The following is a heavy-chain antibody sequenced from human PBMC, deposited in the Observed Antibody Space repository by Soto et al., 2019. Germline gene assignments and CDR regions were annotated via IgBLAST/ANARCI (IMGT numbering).Heavy chain of an antibody. V-gene: IGHV4-31*03. J-gene: IGHJ6*02. CDR2: IYYSGST. CDR1: VGSISSGGYY. Sequence: PSETLSLTCTFSVGSISSGGYYCSWIRQHPWKGLEWIGYIYYSGSTYYNPSLKSRVTISVDTSKNQFSLKLSSVTAADTAVYYCARDSGVPAARQGYYYGMDVGGQGTTVTV. D-gene: IGHD2-2*01. CDR3: ARDSGVPAARQGYYYGMDV.